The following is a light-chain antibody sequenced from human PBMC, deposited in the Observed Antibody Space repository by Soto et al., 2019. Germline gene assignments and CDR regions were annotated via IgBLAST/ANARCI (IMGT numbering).Light chain of an antibody. J-gene: IGLJ1*01. Sequence: QSALTQPASVSGFPGQPIPISGPGPRSNVGGYNYVSGYQQHPGIAPKLLIFGVTNRPSGVSTRFSGSKSGNTASLTISGLQAEDEADYHCSSYTSASTLLYLFGTGTQLTVL. CDR3: SSYTSASTLLYL. CDR1: RSNVGGYNY. CDR2: GVT. V-gene: IGLV2-14*01.